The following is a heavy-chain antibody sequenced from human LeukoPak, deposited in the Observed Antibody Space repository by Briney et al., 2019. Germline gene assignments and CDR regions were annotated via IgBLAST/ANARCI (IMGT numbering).Heavy chain of an antibody. CDR2: ISGSGGST. J-gene: IGHJ4*02. V-gene: IGHV3-23*01. Sequence: PGRSLRLSCAASGFTFSSYAMHWVRQAPGKGLEWVSAISGSGGSTYYADSVKGRFTISRDNSKNTLYLQMNSLRAEDTAVYYCAKGRPYYDSYYFDYWGQGTLVTVSS. CDR1: GFTFSSYA. D-gene: IGHD3-3*01. CDR3: AKGRPYYDSYYFDY.